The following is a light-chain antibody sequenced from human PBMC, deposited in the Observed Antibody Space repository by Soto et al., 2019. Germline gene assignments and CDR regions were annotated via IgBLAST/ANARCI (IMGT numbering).Light chain of an antibody. V-gene: IGKV3-20*01. CDR1: QSVSSSY. CDR2: GAS. J-gene: IGKJ5*01. Sequence: EIVLTQSPGTLSLSPGARATLSCRASQSVSSSYLAWYQQKPGQAPRLLIYGASSRATGIPDRFSGSGSGTDFTLTISRLEPEDFAVYYCQQYGSSTTFGQGTRLE. CDR3: QQYGSSTT.